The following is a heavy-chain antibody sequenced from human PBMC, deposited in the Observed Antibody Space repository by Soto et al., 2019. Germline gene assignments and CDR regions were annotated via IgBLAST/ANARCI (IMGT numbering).Heavy chain of an antibody. CDR2: ISSRGSA. CDR1: GGPLLSGGYY. D-gene: IGHD1-7*01. CDR3: AMAGNYRYFDA. J-gene: IGHJ4*02. V-gene: IGHV4-61*08. Sequence: SGTPSPPRTVSGGPLLSGGYYWVLIRQPPGKGLEWIGYISSRGSANYNPSLKSRVTISVDTSKNQFSLKLTSVTAADTAVYYCAMAGNYRYFDAWGQGTLVTVSS.